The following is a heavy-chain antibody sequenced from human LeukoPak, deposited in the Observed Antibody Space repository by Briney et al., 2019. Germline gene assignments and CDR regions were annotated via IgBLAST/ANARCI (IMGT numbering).Heavy chain of an antibody. CDR3: AREIKPAAI. J-gene: IGHJ4*02. V-gene: IGHV3-30*03. CDR2: ISYDGSNK. CDR1: GFTFSSYG. D-gene: IGHD2-2*01. Sequence: PGGSLRLSCAASGFTFSSYGMHWVRQAPGKGLEWVAVISYDGSNKYYADSVKGRFTISRDNSKNTLYLQMNSLRAEDTAVYYCAREIKPAAIWGQGTLVTVSS.